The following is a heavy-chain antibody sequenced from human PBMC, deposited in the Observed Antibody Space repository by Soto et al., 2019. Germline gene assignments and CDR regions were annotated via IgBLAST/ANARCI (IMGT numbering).Heavy chain of an antibody. CDR2: ISSNGGST. CDR1: GFTFRSYA. CDR3: VKVSAARSYFDY. V-gene: IGHV3-64D*06. D-gene: IGHD6-6*01. J-gene: IGHJ4*02. Sequence: GTLRLSCSASGFTFRSYAMHWVRQAPGKGLEYVSAISSNGGSTYYADPVKGRFTISRDNSKNTLYLQMSSLRAEDTAVYYCVKVSAARSYFDYWGQGTLVTVSS.